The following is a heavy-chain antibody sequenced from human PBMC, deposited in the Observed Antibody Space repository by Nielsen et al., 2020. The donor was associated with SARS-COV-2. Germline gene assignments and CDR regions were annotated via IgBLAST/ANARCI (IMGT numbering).Heavy chain of an antibody. J-gene: IGHJ4*02. CDR2: AYHSGPT. CDR3: ARDCSCGLGSSPSYYFDY. CDR1: GGPIDSYY. D-gene: IGHD7-27*01. V-gene: IGHV4-59*12. Sequence: SETLSLTCTVSGGPIDSYYWSWIRQPPGKGLEWIGYAYHSGPTKYNPSLERRVTMSVDRPNHQFSLELRSVTAADTAVYYCARDCSCGLGSSPSYYFDYWGQGTLVTVSS.